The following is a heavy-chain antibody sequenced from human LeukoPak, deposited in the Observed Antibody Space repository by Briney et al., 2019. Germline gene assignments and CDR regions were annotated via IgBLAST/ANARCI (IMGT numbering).Heavy chain of an antibody. CDR1: GYSISSGYY. J-gene: IGHJ4*02. D-gene: IGHD3-22*01. CDR2: IYHSGST. V-gene: IGHV4-38-2*02. CDR3: ARDSRRDSSGYSIDY. Sequence: SETLSLTCAVSGYSISSGYYWGWIRQPPGKGLEWIGSIYHSGSTNYNPSLKSRVTISVDTSKNQFSLKLSSVTAADTAVYYCARDSRRDSSGYSIDYWGQGTLVTVSS.